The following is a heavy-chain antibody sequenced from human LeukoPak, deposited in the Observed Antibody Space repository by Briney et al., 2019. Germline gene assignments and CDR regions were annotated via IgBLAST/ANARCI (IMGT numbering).Heavy chain of an antibody. D-gene: IGHD1-14*01. J-gene: IGHJ4*02. Sequence: SETLSLTCAVYGGSFSGYYWSWIRQPPGKGVEWIGEINHSGSTNYNPSLKSRVTISVDTYKNQFSLKLSSVTAADTAVYYCARRAWGPTGFGYWGQGTLVTVSS. CDR1: GGSFSGYY. V-gene: IGHV4-34*01. CDR2: INHSGST. CDR3: ARRAWGPTGFGY.